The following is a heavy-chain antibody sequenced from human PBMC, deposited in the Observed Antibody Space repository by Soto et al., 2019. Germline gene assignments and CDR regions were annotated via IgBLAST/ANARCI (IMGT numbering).Heavy chain of an antibody. CDR1: GFTFGDYA. D-gene: IGHD3-16*01. J-gene: IGHJ4*02. CDR2: ISYNGRKT. V-gene: IGHV3-23*01. CDR3: AKDPRPGYDDVWQYFDD. Sequence: GGSLRLSCTASGFTFGDYAMSWFRQAPGKGLEWVSGISYNGRKTFYADSVKGRFTISRDDARHTLYLQMNSLRADDTAIYSCAKDPRPGYDDVWQYFDDWGQGTLVTVSS.